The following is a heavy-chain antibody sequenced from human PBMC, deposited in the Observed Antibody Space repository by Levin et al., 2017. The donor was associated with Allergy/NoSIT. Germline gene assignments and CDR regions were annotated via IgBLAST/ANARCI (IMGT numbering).Heavy chain of an antibody. Sequence: HPGESLKISCTGSGFTFGDYAMSWVRQAPGKGLEWVDFIRNKAHGGTTEYAASVKGRLTISRDDSKSIAYLQMNSLKTEDTAVYFCARGGPPNYDYHWGSYRDGYFDYWGQGTLVTVSS. J-gene: IGHJ4*02. CDR2: IRNKAHGGTT. V-gene: IGHV3-49*04. D-gene: IGHD3-16*02. CDR1: GFTFGDYA. CDR3: ARGGPPNYDYHWGSYRDGYFDY.